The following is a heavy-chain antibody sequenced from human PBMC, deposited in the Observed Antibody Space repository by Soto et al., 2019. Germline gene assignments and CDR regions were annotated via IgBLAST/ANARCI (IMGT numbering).Heavy chain of an antibody. Sequence: EVQLVASGGGFVKPGESLRLSCAGSGLTFSDVRMTWVRQAPGKGLEWIGRIQKKSDGGTTDYPVAVRGRFTISRDDSKNTLYLQLSSLKTEDTAVYYCATDYGWAFNILGQGTMVTVSS. D-gene: IGHD4-17*01. V-gene: IGHV3-15*01. CDR2: IQKKSDGGTT. J-gene: IGHJ3*02. CDR3: ATDYGWAFNI. CDR1: GLTFSDVR.